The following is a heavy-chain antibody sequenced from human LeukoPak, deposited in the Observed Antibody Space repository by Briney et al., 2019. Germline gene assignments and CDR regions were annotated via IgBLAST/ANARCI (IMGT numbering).Heavy chain of an antibody. J-gene: IGHJ4*02. V-gene: IGHV3-23*01. CDR1: GFTFSTYG. Sequence: GGSLRLSCAASGFTFSTYGLNWVRQAPGKGLEWVSTISGSGGSTYYADSMKGRFTISRDNSKNTLYLQMNSLRAEDTAVYYCAREPYYYDSSGYSVDYWGQGTLVTVSS. CDR2: ISGSGGST. D-gene: IGHD3-22*01. CDR3: AREPYYYDSSGYSVDY.